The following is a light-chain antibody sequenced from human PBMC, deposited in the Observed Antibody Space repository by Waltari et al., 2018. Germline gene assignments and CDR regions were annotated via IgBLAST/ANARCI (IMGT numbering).Light chain of an antibody. J-gene: IGKJ1*01. CDR3: QQYGGSPLWT. CDR2: GAS. CDR1: QSIASRY. Sequence: ETLLTQSPGTLSLSPGETATLFCRASQSIASRYLIWYQQKPGQAPKILIYGASNRAPGIPDRFSGRWSGTDFTLTIRRLEPEDFAMYYCQQYGGSPLWTFGQGTKVEIK. V-gene: IGKV3-20*01.